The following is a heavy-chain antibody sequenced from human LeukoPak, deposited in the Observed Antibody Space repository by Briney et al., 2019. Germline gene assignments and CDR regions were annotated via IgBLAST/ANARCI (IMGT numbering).Heavy chain of an antibody. V-gene: IGHV3-53*01. Sequence: GGSLRLSCAASGFTFSSYAMSWVRQAPGKGLEWVSVIYSGGSTYYADSVKGRFTISRDNSKNTLYLQMNSLRAEDTAVYYCARGEDFYYSSGWYYFDYWGQGTLVTVSS. CDR3: ARGEDFYYSSGWYYFDY. J-gene: IGHJ4*02. CDR2: IYSGGST. CDR1: GFTFSSYA. D-gene: IGHD6-19*01.